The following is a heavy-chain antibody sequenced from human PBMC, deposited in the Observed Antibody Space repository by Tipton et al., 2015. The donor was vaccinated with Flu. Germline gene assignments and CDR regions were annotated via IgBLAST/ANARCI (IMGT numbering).Heavy chain of an antibody. J-gene: IGHJ2*01. Sequence: QLVQSGPEVKKPGESLKISCKGSGYSFTDYWIGWVRQMPGKGLEWMGYTYPGDFNTRYSPSFQGQVTISADKSISTAYLQWSTLKASDTAMYYCVRQPGGVRYFDFWGRGTLVTVSP. CDR3: VRQPGGVRYFDF. V-gene: IGHV5-51*01. CDR1: GYSFTDYW. CDR2: TYPGDFNT. D-gene: IGHD1-14*01.